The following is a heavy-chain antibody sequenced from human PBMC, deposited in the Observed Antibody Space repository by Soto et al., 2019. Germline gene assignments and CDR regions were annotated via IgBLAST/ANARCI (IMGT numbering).Heavy chain of an antibody. Sequence: EVQLVESGGGLVQPGGSLRLYCAASGFSFSIYWMSWVRQAPGKGLEWVANIKQDGSETYYVDSVQGRFTISRDNTKNSLYLQMNSLRAEDTAVYYCASHSNWRFDYWGQGTLVTVSS. CDR3: ASHSNWRFDY. CDR2: IKQDGSET. CDR1: GFSFSIYW. D-gene: IGHD3-3*01. J-gene: IGHJ4*02. V-gene: IGHV3-7*01.